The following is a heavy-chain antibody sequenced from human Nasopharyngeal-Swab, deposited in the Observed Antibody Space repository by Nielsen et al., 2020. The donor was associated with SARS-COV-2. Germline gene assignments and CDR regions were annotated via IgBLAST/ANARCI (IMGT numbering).Heavy chain of an antibody. CDR1: GFTFSRYG. J-gene: IGHJ3*02. Sequence: GESLKISCAASGFTFSRYGMHWVRQAPGKGLEWVAVIWYDGSNKYYADSVKGRFTISRDNSKNTLYLQMNSLRAEDTAVYYCAREGDILTGYYDAFDIWGQGTMVTVSS. D-gene: IGHD3-9*01. CDR3: AREGDILTGYYDAFDI. V-gene: IGHV3-33*01. CDR2: IWYDGSNK.